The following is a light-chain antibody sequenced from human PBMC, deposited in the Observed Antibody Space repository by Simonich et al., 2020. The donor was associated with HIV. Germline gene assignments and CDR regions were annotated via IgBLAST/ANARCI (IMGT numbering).Light chain of an antibody. CDR3: QQRSNWPPLT. CDR1: QSVSSY. CDR2: DAS. V-gene: IGKV3-11*01. Sequence: EIVLTQSPATLSLSPGERATLSCRASQSVSSYLAWYQHKPGQAPRLLIYDASNRATGIPARFSGRGSGTDFTRTISSLEPEDFAVYYCQQRSNWPPLTFGGGTKVEIK. J-gene: IGKJ4*01.